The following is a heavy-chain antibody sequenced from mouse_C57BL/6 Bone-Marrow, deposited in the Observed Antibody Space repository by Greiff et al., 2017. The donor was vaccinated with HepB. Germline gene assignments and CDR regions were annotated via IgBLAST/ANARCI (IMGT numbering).Heavy chain of an antibody. V-gene: IGHV1-5*01. D-gene: IGHD1-1*01. CDR3: TRSPVYYGSPYFDV. Sequence: EVQLQQSGTVLARPGASVKMSCKTSGYTFTSYWMHWVKQRPGQGLEWIGAIYPGNSETSYNQKFKGKAKLTAVTSASTAYMELSSLTNEDSAVYYCTRSPVYYGSPYFDVWGTGTTVTVSS. CDR2: IYPGNSET. CDR1: GYTFTSYW. J-gene: IGHJ1*03.